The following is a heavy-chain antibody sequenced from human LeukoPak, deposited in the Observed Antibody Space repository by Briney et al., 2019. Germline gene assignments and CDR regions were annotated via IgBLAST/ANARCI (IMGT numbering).Heavy chain of an antibody. V-gene: IGHV3-48*01. CDR1: GFTFSSYS. J-gene: IGHJ4*02. Sequence: GGSLRLSCAASGFTFSSYSMNWVRQAPGKGLEWVSYISNSGSTIYYADSVKGRFTISRDNAKNSLYLQMNSLRAEDTAVYYCARGLWFGDENPPYFDYWGQGILVTVSS. CDR3: ARGLWFGDENPPYFDY. D-gene: IGHD3-10*01. CDR2: ISNSGSTI.